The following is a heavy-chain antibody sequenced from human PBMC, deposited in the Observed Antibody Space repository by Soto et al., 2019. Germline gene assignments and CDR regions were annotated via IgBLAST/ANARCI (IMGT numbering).Heavy chain of an antibody. CDR1: GYTFTSYG. Sequence: ASVKVSCKASGYTFTSYGISCVRQAPGQGLEWMGWISAYNGNTNYAQKLQGRVTMTTDTSTSTAYMELRSLRSDDTAVYYCARYDYGDYKEQPFFKYWGQGTLVTVSS. CDR3: ARYDYGDYKEQPFFKY. V-gene: IGHV1-18*01. CDR2: ISAYNGNT. J-gene: IGHJ4*02. D-gene: IGHD4-17*01.